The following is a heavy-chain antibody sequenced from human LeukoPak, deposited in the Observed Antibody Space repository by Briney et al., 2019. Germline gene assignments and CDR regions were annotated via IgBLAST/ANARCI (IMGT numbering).Heavy chain of an antibody. CDR2: ISAYNGNT. CDR1: GYTFTSYG. D-gene: IGHD6-19*01. CDR3: AKQYSSGWYWFDP. Sequence: ASVKASCKASGYTFTSYGISWVRQAPGQGLEWMGWISAYNGNTNYAQKLQGRVTMTTDTSTSTAYMELRSLRSDDTAVYYCAKQYSSGWYWFDPWGQGTLVTVSS. J-gene: IGHJ5*02. V-gene: IGHV1-18*01.